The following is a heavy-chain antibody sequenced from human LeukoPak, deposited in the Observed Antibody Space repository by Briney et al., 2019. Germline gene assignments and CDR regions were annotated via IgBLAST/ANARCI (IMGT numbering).Heavy chain of an antibody. J-gene: IGHJ4*02. CDR1: GFTFSSYW. CDR3: ARDLAGYSNYGDY. V-gene: IGHV3-7*01. D-gene: IGHD4-11*01. Sequence: GGSLRLSCAASGFTFSSYWMSWVRQAPGKGLEWVANIKQDGSEKYYVDSVKGRFTISRDNAKNSLYLQMNSLRAEDTAVYYCARDLAGYSNYGDYWGQGTLVTVSS. CDR2: IKQDGSEK.